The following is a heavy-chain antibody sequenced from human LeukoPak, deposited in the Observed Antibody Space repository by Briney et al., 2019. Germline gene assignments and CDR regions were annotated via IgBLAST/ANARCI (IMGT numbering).Heavy chain of an antibody. Sequence: SETLSVTCTVSGGSISSSSYYWSWIRQPPGKGLEWIGEINHRGSANYNPSLKSRVTISVDMSKNQFSLKLSSVTAADTAVYYCARARGDYYDSSGYYSAFDYWGQGTLVTVSS. CDR2: INHRGSA. CDR1: GGSISSSSYY. J-gene: IGHJ4*02. D-gene: IGHD3-22*01. V-gene: IGHV4-39*07. CDR3: ARARGDYYDSSGYYSAFDY.